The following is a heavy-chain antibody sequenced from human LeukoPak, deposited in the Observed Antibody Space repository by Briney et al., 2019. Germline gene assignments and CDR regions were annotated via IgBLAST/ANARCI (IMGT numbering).Heavy chain of an antibody. J-gene: IGHJ4*02. D-gene: IGHD3-16*02. Sequence: GGSLRLSCSASGFPFSSYAMHWVRQAPGKGLEYVSAISDSGGSTYYADSVKGRFTISRDNSKNTLYLQMNSLRAEDTAVYYCAKGYYDYVWGSYHPKYYFDYWGQGTLVTVSS. V-gene: IGHV3-64*04. CDR1: GFPFSSYA. CDR3: AKGYYDYVWGSYHPKYYFDY. CDR2: ISDSGGST.